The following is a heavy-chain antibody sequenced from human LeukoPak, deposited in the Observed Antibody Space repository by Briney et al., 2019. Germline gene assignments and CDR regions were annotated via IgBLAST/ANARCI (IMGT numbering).Heavy chain of an antibody. Sequence: ASVTVSCKASGYTFTGYYMHWVRQAPGQGLEWMGRINPNSGGTNYAQKFQGRVTMTRDTSISTAYMELSRLRSDDTAVYYCASLGNYYDSSGYYSVFDYWGQGTLVTVSS. J-gene: IGHJ4*02. V-gene: IGHV1-2*06. CDR2: INPNSGGT. D-gene: IGHD3-22*01. CDR1: GYTFTGYY. CDR3: ASLGNYYDSSGYYSVFDY.